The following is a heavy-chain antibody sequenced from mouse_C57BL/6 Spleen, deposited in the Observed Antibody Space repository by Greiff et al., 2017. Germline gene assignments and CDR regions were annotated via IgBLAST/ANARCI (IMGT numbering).Heavy chain of an antibody. D-gene: IGHD2-12*01. Sequence: EVQLVESGEGLVKPGGSLKLSCAASGFTFSSYAMSWVRQTPEKRLEWVAYISSGGDYIYYADTVKGRFTISRDNARNTLYLQMSSLKSEDTAMYYCTRAPYDCHLYFDGWGTGTTVTVSS. CDR3: TRAPYDCHLYFDG. V-gene: IGHV5-9-1*02. CDR2: ISSGGDYI. CDR1: GFTFSSYA. J-gene: IGHJ1*03.